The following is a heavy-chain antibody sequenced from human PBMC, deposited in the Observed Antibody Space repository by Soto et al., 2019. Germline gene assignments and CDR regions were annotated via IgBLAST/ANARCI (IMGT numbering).Heavy chain of an antibody. V-gene: IGHV1-46*01. Sequence: ASVNVSCKASGYTFTSFYMHWVRQAPGQGLEWMGLINPSFGRTSYPQKFQGRITLTRDTSTSTVNMELSSLRSEDTAVYYCARDRGTNALYETDVWGPGNTITVSS. CDR3: ARDRGTNALYETDV. CDR2: INPSFGRT. CDR1: GYTFTSFY. D-gene: IGHD1-1*01. J-gene: IGHJ6*02.